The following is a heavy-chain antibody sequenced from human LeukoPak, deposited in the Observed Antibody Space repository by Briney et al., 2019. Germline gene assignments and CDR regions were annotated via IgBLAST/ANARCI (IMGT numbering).Heavy chain of an antibody. V-gene: IGHV3-9*01. J-gene: IGHJ4*02. D-gene: IGHD3-10*02. CDR1: GFTFDDYA. Sequence: GGSLRLSCAAPGFTFDDYAMHWVRQAPGKGLEWVSGISWNSGSIGYADSVKGRFTISRDNAKNSLYLQMNSLRAEDTALYYCAKDMSMSSGYFDYWGQGTLVTVSS. CDR3: AKDMSMSSGYFDY. CDR2: ISWNSGSI.